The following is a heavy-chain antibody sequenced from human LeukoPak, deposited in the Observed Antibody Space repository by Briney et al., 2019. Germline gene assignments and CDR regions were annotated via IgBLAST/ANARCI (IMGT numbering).Heavy chain of an antibody. CDR2: ISSSGSTI. Sequence: KPGGSLRLSCAASGFTVSSNYMSWVRQAPGKGLEWVSYISSSGSTIYYADSVKGRFTISRDNAKNSLYLQMNSLRAEDTAVYYCARVWYSGSYPVDYWGQGTLVTVSS. V-gene: IGHV3-11*04. J-gene: IGHJ4*02. CDR1: GFTVSSNY. D-gene: IGHD1-26*01. CDR3: ARVWYSGSYPVDY.